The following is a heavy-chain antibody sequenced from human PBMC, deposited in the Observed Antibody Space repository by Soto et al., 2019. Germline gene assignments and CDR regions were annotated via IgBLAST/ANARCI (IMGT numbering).Heavy chain of an antibody. CDR1: GGTFSSYT. V-gene: IGHV1-69*02. CDR2: IIPILGIA. Sequence: GASVKVSCKASGGTFSSYTISWVRQAPGQGLEWMGRIIPILGIANYAQKFQGRVTITADKSTNTAYMELSSLRSEDTAVYYCARGGLGPMVRGVIAPHFDYWGQGTLVTVSS. CDR3: ARGGLGPMVRGVIAPHFDY. J-gene: IGHJ4*02. D-gene: IGHD3-10*01.